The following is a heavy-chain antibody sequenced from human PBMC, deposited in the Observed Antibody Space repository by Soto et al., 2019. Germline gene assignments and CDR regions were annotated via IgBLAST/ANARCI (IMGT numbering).Heavy chain of an antibody. CDR2: IYYSGST. D-gene: IGHD2-2*01. J-gene: IGHJ2*01. CDR1: GGSISSSSYY. CDR3: AGYCSSTSCPYWYFDF. Sequence: QLQLQESGPGLVKPSETLSLTCTVSGGSISSSSYYWGWIRQPPGKGPEWIGSIYYSGSTYYNPSLESGVAIAAGTSNNQFCLKLSSVTAADTAVYYCAGYCSSTSCPYWYFDFWGRGTLVTVSS. V-gene: IGHV4-39*01.